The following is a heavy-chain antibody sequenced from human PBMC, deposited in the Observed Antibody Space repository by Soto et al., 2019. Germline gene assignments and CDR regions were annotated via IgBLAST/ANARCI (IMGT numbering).Heavy chain of an antibody. Sequence: QLQLQESGPGLVKPSETLSLTCTVSGCSIRSISYHWGWIRQPPGKVLEFIGNTFYSGSTYYNPCLRSRVTISVDTSKNQFSRKLRSVTAADTAVYYCATVMGGDNGGYCHHWGQGTLVTVSS. CDR3: ATVMGGDNGGYCHH. J-gene: IGHJ1*01. D-gene: IGHD4-17*01. V-gene: IGHV4-39*01. CDR2: TFYSGST. CDR1: GCSIRSISYH.